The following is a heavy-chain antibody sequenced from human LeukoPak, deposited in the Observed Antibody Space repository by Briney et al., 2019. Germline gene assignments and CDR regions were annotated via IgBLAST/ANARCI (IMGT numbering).Heavy chain of an antibody. Sequence: RSSETLSLTCTVSGGSISSSSYYWGWIRQPPGKGLEWIGYIYYSGSTNYNPSLKSRVTISVDTSKNQFSLKLNSVTAADTAVYYCAKHSNWNAGVDWFDPWGQGTLVTVSS. CDR1: GGSISSSSYY. CDR3: AKHSNWNAGVDWFDP. D-gene: IGHD1-20*01. CDR2: IYYSGST. J-gene: IGHJ5*02. V-gene: IGHV4-61*05.